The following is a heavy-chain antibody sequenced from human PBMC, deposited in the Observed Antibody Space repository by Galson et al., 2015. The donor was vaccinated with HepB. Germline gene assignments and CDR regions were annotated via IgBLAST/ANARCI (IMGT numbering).Heavy chain of an antibody. CDR3: ARAALGWFDP. V-gene: IGHV3-11*01. CDR2: ISISGSTI. J-gene: IGHJ5*02. D-gene: IGHD6-25*01. CDR1: GFSFSDYY. Sequence: LRLSCAASGFSFSDYYMTWIRQAPGKGLEWLSYISISGSTIYYADSVRGRFTISRDNAKNSLYLQMNSLRAEDTALYYCARAALGWFDPWGQGTQVTVSS.